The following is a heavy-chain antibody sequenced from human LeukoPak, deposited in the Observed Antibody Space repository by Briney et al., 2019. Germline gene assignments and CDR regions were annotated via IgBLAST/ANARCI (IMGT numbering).Heavy chain of an antibody. V-gene: IGHV3-66*04. Sequence: GGSLRLSCAASGFTVSSNYMSWVRQAPGKGLEWVSVIYSGGSTYYADSVKGRFTISRDNSKNTLYLQMNSLRAEDTAVYYCARRPRWFGVRGFDPWGQGTLVTVSS. CDR3: ARRPRWFGVRGFDP. D-gene: IGHD3-10*01. CDR1: GFTVSSNY. J-gene: IGHJ5*02. CDR2: IYSGGST.